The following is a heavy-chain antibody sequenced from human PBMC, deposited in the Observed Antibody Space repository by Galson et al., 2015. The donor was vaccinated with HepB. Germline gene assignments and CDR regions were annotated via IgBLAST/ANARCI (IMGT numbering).Heavy chain of an antibody. CDR2: ISGSGGTT. V-gene: IGHV3-23*01. J-gene: IGHJ3*01. CDR1: GFTFSRYA. CDR3: AKAVGDEVTTRAFNV. Sequence: SLRLSCAVSGFTFSRYAMSWVRQAPGKGLEWVSTISGSGGTTFYADSVKGRFTISRDNSKNTLYVQMNGLRAEDTAVYYCAKAVGDEVTTRAFNVWGQGTMVTVSS. D-gene: IGHD4-17*01.